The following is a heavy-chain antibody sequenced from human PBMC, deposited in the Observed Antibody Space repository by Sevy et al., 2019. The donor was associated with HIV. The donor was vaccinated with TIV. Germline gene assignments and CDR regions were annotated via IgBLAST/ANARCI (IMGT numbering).Heavy chain of an antibody. CDR3: ARGVCSGGSCYSGIIGWFDP. D-gene: IGHD2-15*01. CDR1: GYSFTSYW. Sequence: GESLKISCKGSGYSFTSYWIGWVRQMPGKGLEWMGIIYPGDSDTRYSPSFQGQVTISADKSISTAYLQWSSLKASDXXXYYCARGVCSGGSCYSGIIGWFDPWGQGTLVTVSS. CDR2: IYPGDSDT. V-gene: IGHV5-51*01. J-gene: IGHJ5*02.